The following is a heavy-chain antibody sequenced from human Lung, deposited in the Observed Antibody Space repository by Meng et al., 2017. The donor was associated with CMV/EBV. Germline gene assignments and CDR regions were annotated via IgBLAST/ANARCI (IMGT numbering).Heavy chain of an antibody. CDR1: DGSISTYY. V-gene: IGHV4-59*01. CDR2: IYKTGVT. J-gene: IGHJ1*01. D-gene: IGHD1-1*01. Sequence: SXTXSLTCIVSDGSISTYYWSWVRQSPVKGLESIGYIYKTGVTNYNPSLKGRATMSLDTSKNQFSLRLTSLTAADTAVYYCAKTARIPNDWRQGTLVT. CDR3: AKTARIPND.